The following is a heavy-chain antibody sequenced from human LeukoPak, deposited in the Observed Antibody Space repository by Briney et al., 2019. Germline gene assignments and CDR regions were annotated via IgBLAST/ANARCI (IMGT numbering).Heavy chain of an antibody. J-gene: IGHJ4*02. V-gene: IGHV1-69*04. CDR3: ASPPADYYDSRDYFDY. CDR2: IIPILGIA. Sequence: GAAVNASCKASGGTFSSYVISWVRQAPGQGLEWMGRIIPILGIANYAQKFQDRVTITADKSTSTAYMELSSLRSEDTAVYYCASPPADYYDSRDYFDYWGQGSPVTVSS. CDR1: GGTFSSYV. D-gene: IGHD3-22*01.